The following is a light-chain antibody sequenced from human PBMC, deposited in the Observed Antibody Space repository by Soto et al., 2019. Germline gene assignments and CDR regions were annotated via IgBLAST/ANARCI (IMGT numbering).Light chain of an antibody. CDR1: SSDADAYNY. Sequence: QSALTQPASVSGSPGPSIIISCTGTSSDADAYNYVSWYQHHPGKAPKLLIYDVSNRPSGISNRFSGSKSGNTASLTISGLQPEDEADYFCSSYTSSTILFGGGTQLTVL. J-gene: IGLJ7*01. CDR3: SSYTSSTIL. CDR2: DVS. V-gene: IGLV2-14*03.